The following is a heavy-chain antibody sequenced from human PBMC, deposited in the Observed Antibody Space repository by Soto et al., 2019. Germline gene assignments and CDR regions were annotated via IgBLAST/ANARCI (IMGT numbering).Heavy chain of an antibody. J-gene: IGHJ4*02. Sequence: SVKVSCKASGFTFTSSAVQWVRQARGQRLEWIGWIVVGSGNTNYAQKFQERVTITRDMSTSTAYMELSSLRSEDTAVYYCAALHTIFGVVTKGGWGQGTLVTVSS. CDR1: GFTFTSSA. V-gene: IGHV1-58*01. CDR3: AALHTIFGVVTKGG. D-gene: IGHD3-3*01. CDR2: IVVGSGNT.